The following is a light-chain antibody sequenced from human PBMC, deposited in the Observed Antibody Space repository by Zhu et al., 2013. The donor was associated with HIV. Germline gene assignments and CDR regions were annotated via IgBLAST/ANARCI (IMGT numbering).Light chain of an antibody. CDR2: DAS. CDR1: QTIGTW. J-gene: IGKJ3*01. V-gene: IGKV1-5*01. CDR3: QQLNTRPLT. Sequence: DIQMTQSPSTLSASVGDRVTITCRASQTIGTWLAWYQQRPGKGPRLLIFDASVLETGVPSRFSGSGSGTDFTLTVSSLQPDDSATYYCQQLNTRPLTFGPGTKVDVK.